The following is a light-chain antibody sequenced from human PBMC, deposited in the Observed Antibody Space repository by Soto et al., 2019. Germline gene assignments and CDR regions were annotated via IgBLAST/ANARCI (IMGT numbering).Light chain of an antibody. J-gene: IGKJ1*01. Sequence: EIVLTQSPGTLSLSPGERATLSCRASQSVRSSYLAWYQQKPGQAPRLLIYGVSSRATDIPDRFSGSGSGTDFTLTISRLESEDFAVYYCQQYGSSPWTFGQGTKVEIK. CDR2: GVS. CDR3: QQYGSSPWT. V-gene: IGKV3-20*01. CDR1: QSVRSSY.